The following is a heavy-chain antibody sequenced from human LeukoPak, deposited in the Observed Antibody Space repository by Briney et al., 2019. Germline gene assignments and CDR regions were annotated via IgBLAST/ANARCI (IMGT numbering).Heavy chain of an antibody. CDR1: GFTFSSYA. V-gene: IGHV3-23*01. CDR2: ISGSGGGI. D-gene: IGHD6-19*01. CDR3: AKDRAGIAVAGFDY. Sequence: GGSLRLSCAASGFTFSSYAMSCVRQAPGKGLEWVSAISGSGGGIYYADSVKGRFTISRDNSKNTLYLQMNSLRAEDTAVYYCAKDRAGIAVAGFDYWGQGTLVTVSS. J-gene: IGHJ4*02.